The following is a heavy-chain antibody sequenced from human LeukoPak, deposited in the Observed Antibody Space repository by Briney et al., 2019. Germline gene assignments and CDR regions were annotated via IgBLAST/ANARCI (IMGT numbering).Heavy chain of an antibody. J-gene: IGHJ3*02. V-gene: IGHV3-33*06. CDR1: GFTFSTYA. D-gene: IGHD4-23*01. CDR2: IWDNGRNE. Sequence: GGSLRLSCAASGFTFSTYAMHWVRQAPGKGLEWVALIWDNGRNEDYADSVKGRFTISRDNSKNTLYLQMNNLRAEDTAVYYCAKDLDTTVVLDAFDMWGQGTLVTVSS. CDR3: AKDLDTTVVLDAFDM.